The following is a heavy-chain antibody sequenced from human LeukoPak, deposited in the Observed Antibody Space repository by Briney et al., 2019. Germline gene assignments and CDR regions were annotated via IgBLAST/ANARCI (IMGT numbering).Heavy chain of an antibody. J-gene: IGHJ5*02. V-gene: IGHV3-21*01. CDR1: GFTFSSYS. Sequence: GGSLRLFCAASGFTFSSYSMNWVRQAPGKGLEWVSSISSSSSYIYYADSVKGRFTISRDNAKNSLYLQMNSLRAEDTAVYYCARTIAVGNWFDPWGQGTLVTVSS. CDR2: ISSSSSYI. CDR3: ARTIAVGNWFDP. D-gene: IGHD6-19*01.